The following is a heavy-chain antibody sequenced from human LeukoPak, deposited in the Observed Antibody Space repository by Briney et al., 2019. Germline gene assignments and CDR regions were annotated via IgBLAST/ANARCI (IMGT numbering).Heavy chain of an antibody. D-gene: IGHD6-13*01. CDR3: ARNPYSSSWYGGFDY. CDR2: ISSSGSTI. Sequence: QPGGSLRLSCAASGFTFSSYEMNWVRQAPGKGLEWVSYISSSGSTIYYADSVKGRFTISRDNAKNSLYLQMNSLRAEDTAVYYCARNPYSSSWYGGFDYWGQGTLVTVSS. CDR1: GFTFSSYE. J-gene: IGHJ4*02. V-gene: IGHV3-48*03.